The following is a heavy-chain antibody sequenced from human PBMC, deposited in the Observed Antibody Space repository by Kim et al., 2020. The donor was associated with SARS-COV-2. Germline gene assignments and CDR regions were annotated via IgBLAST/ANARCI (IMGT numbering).Heavy chain of an antibody. CDR3: ARRDADYCSGRGGVDY. D-gene: IGHD3-10*01. Sequence: SHKSRVTVSVDTSKNQFSRKLSSVTAADTAVYYCARRDADYCSGRGGVDYWGQGTLVTVSS. J-gene: IGHJ4*02. V-gene: IGHV4-39*01.